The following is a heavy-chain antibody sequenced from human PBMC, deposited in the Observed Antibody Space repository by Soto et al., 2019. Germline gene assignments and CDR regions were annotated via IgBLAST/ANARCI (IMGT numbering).Heavy chain of an antibody. J-gene: IGHJ4*02. CDR2: IYYSGST. CDR1: GGSVSSGSYY. CDR3: AREKLSVDY. D-gene: IGHD5-18*01. V-gene: IGHV4-61*01. Sequence: SETLSLTCTVSGGSVSSGSYYWSWIRQPPGKGLEWIGYIYYSGSTNYNPSLKGRVTISVDTSKNQFSLKLSSVTAADTAVYYCAREKLSVDYWGQGTLVTVSS.